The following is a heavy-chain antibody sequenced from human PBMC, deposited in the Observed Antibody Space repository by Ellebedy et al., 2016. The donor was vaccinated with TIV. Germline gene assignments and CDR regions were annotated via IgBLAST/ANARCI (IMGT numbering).Heavy chain of an antibody. CDR1: GFTFSDYD. CDR3: ARGGEVTVVMGFDI. V-gene: IGHV3-48*03. CDR2: ISSRGYTI. Sequence: PGGSLRLSCAASGFTFSDYDMNWVRQVPGQGLEWVSFISSRGYTIHYADSVKGRFTISRDNAKNSLYLHMSSLRAEDTAVYYCARGGEVTVVMGFDIWGQGTMVTVSS. J-gene: IGHJ3*02. D-gene: IGHD4-23*01.